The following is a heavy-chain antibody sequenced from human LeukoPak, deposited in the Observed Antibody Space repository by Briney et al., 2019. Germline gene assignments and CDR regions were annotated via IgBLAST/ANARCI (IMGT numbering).Heavy chain of an antibody. D-gene: IGHD3-10*01. CDR2: INPNSGGT. CDR1: GYTFTGYY. Sequence: ASVKVSCKASGYTFTGYYMHWVRQAPGQGLEWMGWINPNSGGTNYAQKFQGRVTMTRDTSISTAYMELSRLRSGDTAVYYCARGGIMVVRGVTYAYDYWGQGTLVTVSS. CDR3: ARGGIMVVRGVTYAYDY. V-gene: IGHV1-2*02. J-gene: IGHJ4*02.